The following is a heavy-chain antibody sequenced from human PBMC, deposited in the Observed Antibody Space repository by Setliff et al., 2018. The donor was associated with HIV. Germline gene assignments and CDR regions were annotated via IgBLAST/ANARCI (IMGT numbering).Heavy chain of an antibody. CDR3: VRVPHSTTTVTAFHWFDP. CDR1: GYTFTGYY. Sequence: ASVKVSCKASGYTFTGYYMHWVRQAPGQGLEWMGWINPHTGGTKFAQKFQGRVTMTRDTSISTAYMELSRLRSDDTAVYYCVRVPHSTTTVTAFHWFDPWGQGTLVTVSS. V-gene: IGHV1-2*02. D-gene: IGHD4-17*01. CDR2: INPHTGGT. J-gene: IGHJ5*02.